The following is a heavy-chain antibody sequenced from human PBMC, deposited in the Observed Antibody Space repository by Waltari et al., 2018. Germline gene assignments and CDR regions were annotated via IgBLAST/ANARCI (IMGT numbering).Heavy chain of an antibody. CDR1: GYTFTSYA. Sequence: QVQLVQSGAEVKKPGASVKVSCKASGYTFTSYAMHWVRQAPGQRLEWMGWINAGNGNTKYSQKFQGRVTITRDTSASTAYMELSSLRSEDTAVYYCAREGYYYDSSGYYHYFDYWGQGTLVTVSS. D-gene: IGHD3-22*01. J-gene: IGHJ4*02. CDR3: AREGYYYDSSGYYHYFDY. CDR2: INAGNGNT. V-gene: IGHV1-3*01.